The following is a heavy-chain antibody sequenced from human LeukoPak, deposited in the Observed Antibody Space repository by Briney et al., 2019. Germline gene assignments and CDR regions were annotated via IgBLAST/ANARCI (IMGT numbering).Heavy chain of an antibody. Sequence: GGSLRLSCAASGFTFSSYAMSWVRQAPGKGLEWVSAISGSGGSTYYADSVKGRFTIPRDNSKNTLYLQLNSLRAEDTAVYYCAKIPRRYYDILTGYPNDAFDIWGQGTMVTVSS. D-gene: IGHD3-9*01. CDR2: ISGSGGST. J-gene: IGHJ3*02. CDR1: GFTFSSYA. V-gene: IGHV3-23*01. CDR3: AKIPRRYYDILTGYPNDAFDI.